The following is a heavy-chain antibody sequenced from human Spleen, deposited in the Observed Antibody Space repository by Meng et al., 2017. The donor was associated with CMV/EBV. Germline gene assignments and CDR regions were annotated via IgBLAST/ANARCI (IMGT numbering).Heavy chain of an antibody. CDR3: ARALDYFDSSGSFDF. D-gene: IGHD3-22*01. Sequence: GGSLRLSCAASGFTVSYDYRSWVRQAPGKGLEWVSIVYSGGTTQYADSVRGRFTVSRDDSKNTLYLQMNSLRAEDTTVYYCARALDYFDSSGSFDFWGQGTLVTVSS. V-gene: IGHV3-66*02. J-gene: IGHJ4*02. CDR1: GFTVSYDY. CDR2: VYSGGTT.